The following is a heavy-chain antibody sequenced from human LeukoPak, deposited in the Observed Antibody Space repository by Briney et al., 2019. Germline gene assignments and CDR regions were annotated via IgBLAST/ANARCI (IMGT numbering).Heavy chain of an antibody. J-gene: IGHJ3*02. CDR2: ISGSGGST. V-gene: IGHV3-23*01. CDR1: GFTFSSYA. CDR3: AKDQTYYYDSSGYYLPDAFDI. Sequence: GGSLRLSCAASGFTFSSYAMSWVRQAPGKGLEWVSAISGSGGSTYYADSVKGRFTISRDNSKNTLYLQMNSLRAEDTAVYYCAKDQTYYYDSSGYYLPDAFDIWGQGTMVTVSS. D-gene: IGHD3-22*01.